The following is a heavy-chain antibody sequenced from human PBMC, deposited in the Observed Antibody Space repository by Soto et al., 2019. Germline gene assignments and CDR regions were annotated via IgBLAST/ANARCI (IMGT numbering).Heavy chain of an antibody. Sequence: PSETLSLTCAVSGGSISSGGYSWSWIRQPPGKGLEWIGYIYHSGSTYYNPSLKSRVTISVDRSKNQFSLKLSSVTAADTAVYYCARGILVGSGSYSGGMDVWGQGTTVTVSS. CDR2: IYHSGST. CDR3: ARGILVGSGSYSGGMDV. J-gene: IGHJ6*02. D-gene: IGHD3-10*01. V-gene: IGHV4-30-2*01. CDR1: GGSISSGGYS.